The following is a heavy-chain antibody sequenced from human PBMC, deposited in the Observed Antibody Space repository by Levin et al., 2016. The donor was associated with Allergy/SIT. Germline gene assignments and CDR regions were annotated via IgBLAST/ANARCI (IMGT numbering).Heavy chain of an antibody. CDR1: GGSFSGYY. CDR2: INRSGST. CDR3: ARRGYSYGL. J-gene: IGHJ4*02. V-gene: IGHV4-34*01. Sequence: SQTLSLTCAVYGGSFSGYYWTWIRQPSGKGLEWIGEINRSGSTNYNPSLKSRVTISVDTSKNQFSLKLTSVTAADTAVYYCARRGYSYGLWGQGTLVTVSS. D-gene: IGHD5-18*01.